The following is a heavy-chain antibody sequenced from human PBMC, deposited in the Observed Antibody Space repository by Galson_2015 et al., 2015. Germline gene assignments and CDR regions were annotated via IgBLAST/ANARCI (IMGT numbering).Heavy chain of an antibody. D-gene: IGHD3-3*01. CDR2: ISYDGSNK. V-gene: IGHV3-30*04. CDR1: GFTFSSYA. CDR3: AKGDGGFGVVIDGEFDY. J-gene: IGHJ4*02. Sequence: SLRLSCAASGFTFSSYAMHWVRQAPGKGLEWVAVISYDGSNKYYADSVKGRFTISRDNSKNTLYLQMNSLRAEDTAVYYCAKGDGGFGVVIDGEFDYWGQGTLVTVSS.